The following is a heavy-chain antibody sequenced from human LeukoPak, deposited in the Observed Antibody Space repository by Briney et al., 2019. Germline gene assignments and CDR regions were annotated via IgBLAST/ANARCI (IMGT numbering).Heavy chain of an antibody. CDR2: IYSGGST. Sequence: GGSLRLSCAASGFTFSSNYMSWVRQAPGKGLEWVSVIYSGGSTYYADSVRGRFTISRDNSKNTLYLQMNSLRAEDTAVYYCAREGDGYNNFDYWGQGTLVTVSS. CDR3: AREGDGYNNFDY. J-gene: IGHJ4*02. CDR1: GFTFSSNY. V-gene: IGHV3-53*01. D-gene: IGHD5-24*01.